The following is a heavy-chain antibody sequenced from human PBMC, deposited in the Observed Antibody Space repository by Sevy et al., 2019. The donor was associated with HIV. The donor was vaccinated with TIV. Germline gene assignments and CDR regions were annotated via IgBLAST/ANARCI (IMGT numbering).Heavy chain of an antibody. CDR3: AKDKLPAFGELWLGPYYFDY. D-gene: IGHD3-10*01. CDR1: GFTFSSYA. Sequence: GGSLRLSCAASGFTFSSYAMSWVRQAPGKGLEWVSAISGSGGSTYYADSVKGRFTISRDNSKNTLYLKMNSLRAEDTAVYYCAKDKLPAFGELWLGPYYFDYWGQGTLVTVSS. V-gene: IGHV3-23*01. CDR2: ISGSGGST. J-gene: IGHJ4*02.